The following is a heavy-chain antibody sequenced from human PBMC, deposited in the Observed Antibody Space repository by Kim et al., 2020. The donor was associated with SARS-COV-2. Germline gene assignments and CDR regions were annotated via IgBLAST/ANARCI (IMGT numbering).Heavy chain of an antibody. CDR1: GYTFTSYG. D-gene: IGHD2-2*01. Sequence: ASAKVSCKASGYTFTSYGISWVRQAPGPGLEWMGWISAYNGNTNYAQKLQGRVTMTTDTSTSTAYMELRSLRSDDTAVYYCAREGICSSTSGYGGGYYYYGMDGGGQGTTVTVSS. V-gene: IGHV1-18*01. CDR2: ISAYNGNT. J-gene: IGHJ6*02. CDR3: AREGICSSTSGYGGGYYYYGMDG.